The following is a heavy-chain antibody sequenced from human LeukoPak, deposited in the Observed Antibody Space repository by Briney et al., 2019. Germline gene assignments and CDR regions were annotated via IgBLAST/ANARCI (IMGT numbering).Heavy chain of an antibody. CDR2: INPNSGGT. Sequence: ASVKVSCKASGYTFTGYYMHWVRQAPGQGLEWMGRINPNSGGTNYAQKFQGRVTMTGDTSISTAYMELSRLRSDDTAVYYCARDLLLWFGELFGNWFDPWGQGTLVTVSS. D-gene: IGHD3-10*01. J-gene: IGHJ5*02. CDR3: ARDLLLWFGELFGNWFDP. V-gene: IGHV1-2*06. CDR1: GYTFTGYY.